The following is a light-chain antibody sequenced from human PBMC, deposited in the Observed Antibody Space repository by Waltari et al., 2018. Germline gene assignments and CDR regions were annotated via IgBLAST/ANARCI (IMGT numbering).Light chain of an antibody. CDR1: GSDIGGFNY. J-gene: IGLJ3*02. CDR3: CSYTTTTTWV. CDR2: GVS. Sequence: QSALTQPASVSWSPGQSITISCSGTGSDIGGFNYVSWYQQRPGKAPKLLIYGVSQRPSGVSDRFSGSKSGNRASLTISGLQAEDDSDYYCCSYTTTTTWVFGGGTKLTVL. V-gene: IGLV2-14*03.